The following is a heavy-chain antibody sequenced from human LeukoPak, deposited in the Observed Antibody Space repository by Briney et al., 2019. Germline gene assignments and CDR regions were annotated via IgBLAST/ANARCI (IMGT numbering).Heavy chain of an antibody. Sequence: GGSLRLSRAASGFTFSSYSMNWVRQAPGKGLEWVSSISSSSSYIYYADSVKGRFTISRDNAKNSLYLQMNSLRAEDTAVYYCARSFLSIAAAATDYWGQGTLVTASS. V-gene: IGHV3-21*01. CDR2: ISSSSSYI. D-gene: IGHD6-13*01. CDR3: ARSFLSIAAAATDY. J-gene: IGHJ4*02. CDR1: GFTFSSYS.